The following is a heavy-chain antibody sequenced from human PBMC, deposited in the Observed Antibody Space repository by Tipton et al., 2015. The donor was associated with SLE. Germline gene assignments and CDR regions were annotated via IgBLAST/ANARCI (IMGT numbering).Heavy chain of an antibody. Sequence: SLRLSCAASGFTFTRYWMHWVRQAPGKGLMWVSRIDSDGTITNYADTVKGRFTISRDDAKNTLYLQMNSLKTEDTAVYYCARNDSPDFYWGQGTLVTVSS. CDR1: GFTFTRYW. CDR3: ARNDSPDFY. CDR2: IDSDGTIT. D-gene: IGHD3-16*01. V-gene: IGHV3-74*01. J-gene: IGHJ4*02.